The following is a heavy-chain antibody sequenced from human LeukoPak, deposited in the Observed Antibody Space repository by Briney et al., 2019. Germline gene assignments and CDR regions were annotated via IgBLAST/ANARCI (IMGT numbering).Heavy chain of an antibody. CDR2: IYYSGST. V-gene: IGHV4-59*08. J-gene: IGHJ4*02. Sequence: PSETLSLTCTVSGGSISSYYWSWIRQTPGKGLEWIGYIYYSGSTNYNPSLKSRVTISVDTSKNLFSLKLSSVTAADTAVYYCARLQYYDSSGYYFDYWGQGTLVTVSS. CDR1: GGSISSYY. D-gene: IGHD3-22*01. CDR3: ARLQYYDSSGYYFDY.